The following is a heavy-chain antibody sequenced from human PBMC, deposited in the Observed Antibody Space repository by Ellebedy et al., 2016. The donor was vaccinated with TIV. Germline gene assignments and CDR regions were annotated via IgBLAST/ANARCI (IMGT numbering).Heavy chain of an antibody. CDR1: GGTFSSYA. V-gene: IGHV1-69*13. CDR2: IIPIFGTA. Sequence: SVKVSCXASGGTFSSYAISWVRQAPGQGLEWMGGIIPIFGTANYAQKFQGRVTITADESTSTAYMELSSLRSEDTAVYYCARGYDSSGYPTGGYWGQGTLVTVSS. CDR3: ARGYDSSGYPTGGY. D-gene: IGHD3-22*01. J-gene: IGHJ4*02.